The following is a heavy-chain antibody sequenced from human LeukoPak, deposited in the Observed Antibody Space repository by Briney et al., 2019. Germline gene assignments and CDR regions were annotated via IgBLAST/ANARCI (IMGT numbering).Heavy chain of an antibody. CDR2: IYYTGST. CDR3: ARHRSGWLQSSFDY. V-gene: IGHV4-59*08. CDR1: GGSISTYY. Sequence: SETLSLTCTVSGGSISTYYWSWIRQPPGKGLEWIGYIYYTGSTNYNPSLKSRVTISVDTSKNQFSLKLSSVTAADTAVYYCARHRSGWLQSSFDYWGQGTLVTVSS. D-gene: IGHD5-24*01. J-gene: IGHJ4*02.